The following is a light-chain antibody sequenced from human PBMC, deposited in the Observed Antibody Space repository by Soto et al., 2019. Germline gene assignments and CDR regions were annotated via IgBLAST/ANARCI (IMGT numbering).Light chain of an antibody. CDR3: AGWDGSLSGWV. J-gene: IGLJ3*02. CDR1: SSNFGNNY. CDR2: RDN. Sequence: QAALTQPPSATGSPGEGVTIPSSGSSSNFGNNYVYWYQQFPGTAPKLLIYRDNQRPSGVPDRFSGSKSGTSASLAISGLRSEDEADYYCAGWDGSLSGWVFGGGTKVTVL. V-gene: IGLV1-47*01.